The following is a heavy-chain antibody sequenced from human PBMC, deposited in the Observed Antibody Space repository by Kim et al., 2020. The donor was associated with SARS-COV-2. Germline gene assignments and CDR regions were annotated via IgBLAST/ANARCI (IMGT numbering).Heavy chain of an antibody. CDR2: IRIDSGGT. Sequence: ASVKVSCKTSGYTFTDYYIHWVRRAPGQGLDWMGRIRIDSGGTNYAQKFQGRVTMTRDTSISTAYMELSRLTSDDTAVYFCARQDLQWLLDFWGQGTLVT. J-gene: IGHJ4*02. D-gene: IGHD6-19*01. CDR3: ARQDLQWLLDF. CDR1: GYTFTDYY. V-gene: IGHV1-2*06.